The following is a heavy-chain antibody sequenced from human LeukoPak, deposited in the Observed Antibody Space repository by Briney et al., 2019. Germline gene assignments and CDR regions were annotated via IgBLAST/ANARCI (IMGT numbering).Heavy chain of an antibody. CDR1: GYTFTSYG. D-gene: IGHD3-22*01. V-gene: IGHV1-18*01. J-gene: IGHJ4*02. CDR2: ISAYNGNT. Sequence: ASVKVSCKASGYTFTSYGISWVRQAPGQGLEWMGWISAYNGNTNYAQKLQGRVTMTTDTSTSTPYMELRSLRSDDTAVYYCAITYDSSAISAYWGQGTLVTVSS. CDR3: AITYDSSAISAY.